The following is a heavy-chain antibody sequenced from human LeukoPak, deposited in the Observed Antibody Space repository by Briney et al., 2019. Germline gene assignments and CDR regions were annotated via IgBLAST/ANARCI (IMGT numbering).Heavy chain of an antibody. Sequence: PGGSLRLSCAASGFTFSSYWMSWVRQAPGKGLEWVANIKQDGSEKYYVDSVKGRFTISRENAKNSLYLQMNSLRAEDTAVYCCASYCLSTRCQEPHVYWGQGTLVTVSS. V-gene: IGHV3-7*05. J-gene: IGHJ4*02. CDR1: GFTFSSYW. CDR3: ASYCLSTRCQEPHVY. D-gene: IGHD2-2*01. CDR2: IKQDGSEK.